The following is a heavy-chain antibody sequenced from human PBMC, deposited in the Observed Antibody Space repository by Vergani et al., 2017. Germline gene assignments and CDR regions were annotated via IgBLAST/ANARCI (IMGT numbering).Heavy chain of an antibody. CDR3: ARAAYSRCWKDY. J-gene: IGHJ4*02. CDR2: IYYSGST. V-gene: IGHV4-61*10. CDR1: GGSVSSGSYY. D-gene: IGHD6-13*01. Sequence: QVQLQESGPGLVKPSETLSLTCTVSGGSVSSGSYYWSWIRQPAGKGLGGIGYIYYSGSTNYNPSLKSRVTLSVDTSKTQFSLKLSSVTAADTAVYYCARAAYSRCWKDYWGQGTLVTVSS.